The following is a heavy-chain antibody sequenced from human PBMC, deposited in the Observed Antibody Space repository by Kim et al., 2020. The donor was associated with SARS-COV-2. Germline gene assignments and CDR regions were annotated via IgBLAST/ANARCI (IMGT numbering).Heavy chain of an antibody. Sequence: SETLSLTCTVSGGSISSGGYYWSWIRQHPGKGLEWIGYIYYSGSTYYNPSLKSRVTISVDTSKNQFSLKLSSVTAADTAVYYCARDNRAGDRDVNGMDVWGQGTTVTVSS. CDR3: ARDNRAGDRDVNGMDV. D-gene: IGHD3-16*01. CDR2: IYYSGST. J-gene: IGHJ6*02. V-gene: IGHV4-31*03. CDR1: GGSISSGGYY.